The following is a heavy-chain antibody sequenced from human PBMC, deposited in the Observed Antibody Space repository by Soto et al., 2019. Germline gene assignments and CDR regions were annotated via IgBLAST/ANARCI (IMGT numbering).Heavy chain of an antibody. CDR2: ISRNSSSI. V-gene: IGHV3-9*01. D-gene: IGHD2-8*01. CDR3: ARRYCTDGVCEFDS. CDR1: GFTFDDYA. Sequence: PGGSLRLSCAASGFTFDDYAMHWVRQAPGKGLEWVSGISRNSSSIYYADSVRGRFTISRDNAKNSLYLQMNSLRAEDTAVYYCARRYCTDGVCEFDSWGQGTLVTVSS. J-gene: IGHJ4*02.